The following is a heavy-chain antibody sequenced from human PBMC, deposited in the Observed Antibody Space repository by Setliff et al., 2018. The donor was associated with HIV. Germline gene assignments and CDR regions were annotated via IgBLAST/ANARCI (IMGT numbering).Heavy chain of an antibody. D-gene: IGHD3-10*01. V-gene: IGHV3-21*04. J-gene: IGHJ5*02. CDR3: AKDRRYYYGSGSYAAET. CDR2: ISSSTRYI. CDR1: GFTVSSNY. Sequence: GSLRLSCAASGFTVSSNYMSWVRQAPGKGLEWVSSISSSTRYIHYADSVKGRFTISRDNAKNSLYLQMNSLRVDDTAVYYCAKDRRYYYGSGSYAAETWGQGT.